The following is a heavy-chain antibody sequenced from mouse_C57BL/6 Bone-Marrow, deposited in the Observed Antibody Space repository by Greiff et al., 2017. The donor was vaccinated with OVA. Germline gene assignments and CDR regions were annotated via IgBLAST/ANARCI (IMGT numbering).Heavy chain of an antibody. V-gene: IGHV1-81*01. D-gene: IGHD2-1*01. Sequence: QVQLQQSGAELARPGASVKLSCKASGYTFTSYGISWVKQRTGQGLEWIGEIYPSSGNTYYNEKFKGKATLTADKSSSTAYMELRSLTSEDSAVYFCARGVYYGNCYWGQGTTLTVSS. CDR1: GYTFTSYG. CDR2: IYPSSGNT. J-gene: IGHJ2*01. CDR3: ARGVYYGNCY.